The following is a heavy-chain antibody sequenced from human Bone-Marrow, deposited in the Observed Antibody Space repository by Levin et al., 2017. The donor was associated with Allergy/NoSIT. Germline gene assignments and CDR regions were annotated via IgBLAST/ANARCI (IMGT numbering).Heavy chain of an antibody. D-gene: IGHD4-17*01. J-gene: IGHJ3*02. CDR2: ISSSGGSTT. Sequence: PGGSLRLSCAASGFTFSHYYMNWIRQAPGKGLEWLSYISSSGGSTTYYADSVKGRITISRDNAKNSLYLQMNSLRAEDTAVYYCVRSGLGYGDAFDIWGQGTMVIVSS. CDR1: GFTFSHYY. CDR3: VRSGLGYGDAFDI. V-gene: IGHV3-11*01.